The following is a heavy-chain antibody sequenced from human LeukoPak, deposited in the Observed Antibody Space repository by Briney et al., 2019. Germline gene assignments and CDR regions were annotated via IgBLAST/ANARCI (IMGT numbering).Heavy chain of an antibody. CDR1: GGSISSYY. CDR2: IYTSGST. J-gene: IGHJ4*02. V-gene: IGHV4-4*07. CDR3: VRVLYYYGSGSYLVDY. Sequence: SETLSLTCTVSGGSISSYYWSWIRQPAGKGLEWIGRIYTSGSTNYNPSLKSRVTMSVDTSKNQFSLKLSSVTAADTAVYYCVRVLYYYGSGSYLVDYWGQGTLVTVSS. D-gene: IGHD3-10*01.